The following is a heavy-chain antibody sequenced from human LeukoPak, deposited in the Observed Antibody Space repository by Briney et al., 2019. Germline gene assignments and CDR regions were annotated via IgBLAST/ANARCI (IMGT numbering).Heavy chain of an antibody. D-gene: IGHD3-22*01. CDR2: INHSGST. CDR1: GGSFSGYY. Sequence: SSETLSLTCAVYGGSFSGYYWSWIRQPPGKGLVWIGEINHSGSTNYNPSLKSRVTISVDTSKNQFSLKLSSVTAADTAVYYCARGRWLLPLDYWGQGTLVTVSS. J-gene: IGHJ4*02. CDR3: ARGRWLLPLDY. V-gene: IGHV4-34*01.